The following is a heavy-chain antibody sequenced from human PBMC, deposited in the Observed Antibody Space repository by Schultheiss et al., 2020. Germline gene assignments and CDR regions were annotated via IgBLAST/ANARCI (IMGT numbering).Heavy chain of an antibody. V-gene: IGHV4-34*01. J-gene: IGHJ4*02. Sequence: SETLSLTCAVYGGSFSGYYWSWIRQPPGKGLEWIGEINHSGSTNYNPSLKSRVTISVDTSKNQFSLKLSSVTAADTAVYYCARTHYADYLDYWGQGTLVTVSS. D-gene: IGHD3-16*01. CDR3: ARTHYADYLDY. CDR1: GGSFSGYY. CDR2: INHSGST.